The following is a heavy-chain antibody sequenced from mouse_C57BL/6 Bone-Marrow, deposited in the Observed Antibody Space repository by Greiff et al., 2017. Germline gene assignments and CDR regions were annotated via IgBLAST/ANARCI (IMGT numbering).Heavy chain of an antibody. CDR1: GFTFSNYW. D-gene: IGHD1-1*01. J-gene: IGHJ2*01. CDR3: TVITTGYFDY. CDR2: IRLKSDNYAT. V-gene: IGHV6-3*01. Sequence: EVKLEESGGGLVQPGGSMKLSCVASGFTFSNYWMNWVRQSPEKGLEWVAQIRLKSDNYATHYAESVKGRFTISRDDSKSSVYLQMNNLRAEDTGIYYCTVITTGYFDYWGQGTTLTVSS.